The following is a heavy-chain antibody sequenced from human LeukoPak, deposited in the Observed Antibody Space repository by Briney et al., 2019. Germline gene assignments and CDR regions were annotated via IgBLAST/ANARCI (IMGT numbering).Heavy chain of an antibody. CDR2: IIPIFGTA. CDR1: GGTFSSYA. CDR3: ARVPRYDSSGYYLLY. V-gene: IGHV1-69*13. J-gene: IGHJ4*02. D-gene: IGHD3-22*01. Sequence: ASVKLSCKASGGTFSSYAISWVRQAPGQGLEWMGGIIPIFGTANYAQKFQGRVTITADESTSTAYMELSSLRSEDTAVYYCARVPRYDSSGYYLLYWGQGTLVTVSS.